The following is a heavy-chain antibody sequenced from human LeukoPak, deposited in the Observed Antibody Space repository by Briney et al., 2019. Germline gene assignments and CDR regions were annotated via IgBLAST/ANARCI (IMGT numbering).Heavy chain of an antibody. D-gene: IGHD4-17*01. CDR1: GGSFSGYY. V-gene: IGHV4-34*01. CDR2: INHSGST. Sequence: SETLSLTCAVYGGSFSGYYWSWIRQPPGKGLEWIGEINHSGSTNYNPSLKSRVTISVDTSKNQFSLKLSSVTAADTAVYYCAGGGPGDYYYYYMDVWGKGTTVTVSS. CDR3: AGGGPGDYYYYYMDV. J-gene: IGHJ6*03.